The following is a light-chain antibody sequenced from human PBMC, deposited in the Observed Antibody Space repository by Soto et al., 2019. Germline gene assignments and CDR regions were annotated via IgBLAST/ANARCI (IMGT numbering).Light chain of an antibody. CDR3: SDYAGRSTLV. CDR2: EVY. J-gene: IGLJ2*01. Sequence: QSAPPQPPSSSGSPGQAVTFSCTGTSSDVGGYNYVSLYQQYTGKAPKLMIYEVYQRPSGVPDRFSGPKSGNTAALTVSGRQPENEADYDCSDYAGRSTLVVGGGTKVTVL. V-gene: IGLV2-8*01. CDR1: SSDVGGYNY.